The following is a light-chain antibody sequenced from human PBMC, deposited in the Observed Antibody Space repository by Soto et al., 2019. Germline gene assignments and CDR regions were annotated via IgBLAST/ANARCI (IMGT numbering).Light chain of an antibody. CDR2: LNSDGSH. CDR3: QTWGTGILV. J-gene: IGLJ2*01. CDR1: SLDSSYA. Sequence: QLVLTQSPSASASLGASVKLTCTLSSLDSSYAIAWHQQQPEKGPRYLMKLNSDGSHSKGDGIPDRFSGSSSGAERYLTISSLQSEDEADYYCQTWGTGILVFGGGTQLTAL. V-gene: IGLV4-69*01.